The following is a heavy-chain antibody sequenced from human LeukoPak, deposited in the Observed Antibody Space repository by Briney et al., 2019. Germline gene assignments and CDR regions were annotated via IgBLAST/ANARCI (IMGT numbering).Heavy chain of an antibody. Sequence: GGSLRLSCAASGFTFSSYGMHWVRQAPGKGLEWMADTSSDGGNKYYADSVKGRFTISRDNSKNTLYLQMNSLRAEDTAVYYCARDRHQYDTSGYYYHYYYYGLDVWGQGTTVTVSS. J-gene: IGHJ6*02. CDR3: ARDRHQYDTSGYYYHYYYYGLDV. CDR1: GFTFSSYG. D-gene: IGHD3-22*01. V-gene: IGHV3-30*03. CDR2: TSSDGGNK.